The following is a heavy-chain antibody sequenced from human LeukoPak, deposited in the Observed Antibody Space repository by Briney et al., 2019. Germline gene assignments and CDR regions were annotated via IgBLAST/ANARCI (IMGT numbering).Heavy chain of an antibody. J-gene: IGHJ4*02. D-gene: IGHD3-10*01. CDR2: ISAYNGNT. V-gene: IGHV1-18*01. Sequence: ASVKVSCKASGYTFTSYGISWVRQAPGQGLEWMGWISAYNGNTNYAQKLQGRVTMTTDTSTSTAYMGLRSLRSDDTAVYYCARDPEWFGEFTADYWGQGTLVTVSS. CDR1: GYTFTSYG. CDR3: ARDPEWFGEFTADY.